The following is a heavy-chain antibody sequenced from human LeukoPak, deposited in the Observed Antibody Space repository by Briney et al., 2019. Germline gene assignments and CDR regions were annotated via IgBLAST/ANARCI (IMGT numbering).Heavy chain of an antibody. D-gene: IGHD6-13*01. CDR2: IYSGGNT. CDR1: GFTFSSYA. CDR3: ARDQGAAAGN. V-gene: IGHV3-53*01. Sequence: GGSLRLSCAASGFTFSSYAMSWLRQPPGKGLEWVSVIYSGGNTFYADSVKGRFTISRDDSKNMLYLQMNNLRAEDTAVYYCARDQGAAAGNWGQGTLVAVSS. J-gene: IGHJ4*02.